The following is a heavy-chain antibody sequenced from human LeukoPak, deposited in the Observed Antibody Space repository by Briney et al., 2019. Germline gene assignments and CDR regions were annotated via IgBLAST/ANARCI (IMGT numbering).Heavy chain of an antibody. V-gene: IGHV4-34*01. CDR2: INHSGST. CDR1: GGSFSGYY. J-gene: IGHJ6*03. CDR3: ARRGSGSYYKPGYYMDV. D-gene: IGHD3-10*01. Sequence: SETLSLTCAVYGGSFSGYYWSWIRQPPGKGLEWIGEINHSGSTNYNPSLKSRVTISVDTSKNQFSLKLSSVTAADTAVYYCARRGSGSYYKPGYYMDVWGKGTTVTISS.